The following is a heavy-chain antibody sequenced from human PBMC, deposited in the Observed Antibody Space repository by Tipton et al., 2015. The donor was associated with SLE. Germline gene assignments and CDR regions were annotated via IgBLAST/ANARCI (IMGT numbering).Heavy chain of an antibody. CDR1: GGSISSHY. CDR3: ARRGLGDSNGAFDI. CDR2: IYYSGST. V-gene: IGHV4-59*08. D-gene: IGHD3-16*01. Sequence: TLSLTCTVSGGSISSHYWSWIRQPPGKGLEWIGYIYYSGSTNYNPSLKSRVTISVDTSKNQFSLKLSSVTAADTAVYYCARRGLGDSNGAFDIWGQGTMVTVSS. J-gene: IGHJ3*02.